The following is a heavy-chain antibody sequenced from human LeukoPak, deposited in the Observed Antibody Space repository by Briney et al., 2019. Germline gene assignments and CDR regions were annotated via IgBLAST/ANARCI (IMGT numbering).Heavy chain of an antibody. CDR3: ARGQKKDDYGSDY. CDR1: GFTFDDYG. D-gene: IGHD3-10*01. Sequence: GGSLRLSCAASGFTFDDYGMSWVRQAPGKGLEWVSGINWNGGSTGYADSVKGRFTISRDNSKNTLYLQMNSLRAEDTAVYYCARGQKKDDYGSDYWGQGTLVTVSS. CDR2: INWNGGST. V-gene: IGHV3-20*04. J-gene: IGHJ4*02.